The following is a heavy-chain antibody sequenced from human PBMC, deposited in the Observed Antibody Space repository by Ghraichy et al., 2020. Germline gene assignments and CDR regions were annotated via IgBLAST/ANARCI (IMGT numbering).Heavy chain of an antibody. J-gene: IGHJ4*02. CDR1: GFTFINYA. CDR3: ARESRPYSSTTKYQRGFDH. D-gene: IGHD6-13*01. Sequence: GESLNISCAASGFTFINYAMHWVRQAPGRGLEWVAVISSGEGDYYYADSVKGQFTISSDNSMNTLYLQMNSLRVADTAIYYCARESRPYSSTTKYQRGFDHWGQGTLVTVSS. V-gene: IGHV3-30-3*01. CDR2: ISSGEGDY.